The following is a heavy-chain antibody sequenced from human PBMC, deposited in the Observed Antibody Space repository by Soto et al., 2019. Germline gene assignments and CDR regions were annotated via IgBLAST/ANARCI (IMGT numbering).Heavy chain of an antibody. CDR2: ISAYNGNT. J-gene: IGHJ4*02. V-gene: IGHV1-18*01. Sequence: GTSVKVSCKACGYSITSNGRRWVRQAPGQGLEWMGWISAYNGNTNYAQKLQGRVTMTTDTSTSTAYMELRSLRSDDTAVYYCARDEGLPGDPFDYWGQGPLVTVSS. D-gene: IGHD2-21*01. CDR3: ARDEGLPGDPFDY. CDR1: GYSITSNG.